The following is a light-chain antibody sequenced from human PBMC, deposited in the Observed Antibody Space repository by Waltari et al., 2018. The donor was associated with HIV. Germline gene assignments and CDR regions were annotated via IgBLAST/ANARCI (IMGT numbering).Light chain of an antibody. CDR3: QSYDSSLSGYV. V-gene: IGLV1-40*01. CDR1: SSNIGAGYD. Sequence: QSVLTQPPSVSGAPGQRVTISCTGSSSNIGAGYDIHWYQQLPGTAPKLRIEDNSNRPSGVPDRVAGSKSGTSASRAITGLQAEDEADYYCQSYDSSLSGYVFGTGTKVTVL. J-gene: IGLJ1*01. CDR2: DNS.